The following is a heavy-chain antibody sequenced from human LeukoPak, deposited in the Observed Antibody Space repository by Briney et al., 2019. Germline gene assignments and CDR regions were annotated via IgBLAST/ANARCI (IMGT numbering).Heavy chain of an antibody. CDR3: ARDRGITTARGVPSWFDP. CDR1: GDSINSDSYY. Sequence: PSQTLSLTCTVSGDSINSDSYYWPWIRQPAGKGLEWIGRIYTTGSPSYNPSLESRVTMSIDTSKNQFSLKLSSVSAADTAVYYCARDRGITTARGVPSWFDPWGQGTLVTVSS. J-gene: IGHJ5*02. V-gene: IGHV4-61*02. CDR2: IYTTGSP. D-gene: IGHD3-10*01.